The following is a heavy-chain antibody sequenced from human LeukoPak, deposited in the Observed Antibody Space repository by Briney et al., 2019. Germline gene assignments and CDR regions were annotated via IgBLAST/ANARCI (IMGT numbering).Heavy chain of an antibody. Sequence: SETLSLTCIVSGGSISSGTYYWGWLRQPPGKGLEWIGNIYYSGSTYYNPSLKSRFTMSIDTSNNQFSLKLSSVTAADTAVYYCARYLGYYYYYMDVWGKGTTVTVSS. CDR1: GGSISSGTYY. J-gene: IGHJ6*03. V-gene: IGHV4-39*01. D-gene: IGHD3-16*01. CDR2: IYYSGST. CDR3: ARYLGYYYYYMDV.